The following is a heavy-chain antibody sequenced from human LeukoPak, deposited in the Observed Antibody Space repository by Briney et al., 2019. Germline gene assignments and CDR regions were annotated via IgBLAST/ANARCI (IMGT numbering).Heavy chain of an antibody. V-gene: IGHV4-34*01. J-gene: IGHJ4*02. CDR2: VNHSGGT. D-gene: IGHD2-2*01. CDR3: RCTSHRDYFDY. Sequence: PSETLSLTCDVSGGPFRAFYWSWIRQPPGKGLEWIGEVNHSGGTNYSPSLKSRVTISLDTSKNQFSLKLTSMTVADTAVYYCRCTSHRDYFDYWGQGTLVTVSS. CDR1: GGPFRAFY.